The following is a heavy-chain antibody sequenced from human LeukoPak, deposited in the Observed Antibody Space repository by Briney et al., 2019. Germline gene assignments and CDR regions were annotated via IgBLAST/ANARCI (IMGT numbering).Heavy chain of an antibody. Sequence: SETLSLTCSVSGYSISSGYYWGWIRQPPGMGLEWIGNIYHSGSTYYNPSLKSRVTISLDTSKNQFSLKLSSVTAADTAVYYCARKDPGYSGYSDFDYWGQGTLVTVSS. J-gene: IGHJ4*02. CDR2: IYHSGST. CDR3: ARKDPGYSGYSDFDY. D-gene: IGHD5-12*01. V-gene: IGHV4-38-2*02. CDR1: GYSISSGYY.